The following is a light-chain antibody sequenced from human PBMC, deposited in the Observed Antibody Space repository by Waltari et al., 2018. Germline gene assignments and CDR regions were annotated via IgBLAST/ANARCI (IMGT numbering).Light chain of an antibody. V-gene: IGKV3-15*01. J-gene: IGKJ1*01. CDR1: QSISSN. CDR2: SVS. Sequence: EIVMTQSPATLSVSPGERATLSCRASQSISSNLAWYQQKTGQPPRLLIYSVSTRAPGIPARFSGSGSGTEFTLTISSLQSEDFAVYYCQQYDNWPPWTFGQGTKVEIK. CDR3: QQYDNWPPWT.